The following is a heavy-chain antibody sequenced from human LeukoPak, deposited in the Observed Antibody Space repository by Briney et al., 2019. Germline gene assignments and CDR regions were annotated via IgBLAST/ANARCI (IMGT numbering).Heavy chain of an antibody. CDR2: ISYSGT. CDR3: ARRTSNPVGAIDY. CDR1: GGSISISNYY. D-gene: IGHD1-26*01. Sequence: SETLSLTCTVSGGSISISNYYWGWIRQPPGRGLEWIGSISYSGTYYNPSLKSRLTISVDTSKNHFSLNLRSVTAADTAVYYCARRTSNPVGAIDYWGQGTLVIVS. J-gene: IGHJ4*02. V-gene: IGHV4-39*01.